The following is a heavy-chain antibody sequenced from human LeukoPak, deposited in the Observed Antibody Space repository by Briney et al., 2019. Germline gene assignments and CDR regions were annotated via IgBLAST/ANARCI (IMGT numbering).Heavy chain of an antibody. CDR1: GFTLGSYW. CDR3: ARGLWGIDY. CDR2: ITTDGSSI. V-gene: IGHV3-74*01. J-gene: IGHJ4*02. D-gene: IGHD7-27*01. Sequence: GGSLRLSCAASGFTLGSYWMHWVRQAPGKGLVWVSRITTDGSSINYADSVKGRFTISRDNAENTLYLEMKSLRAEDTAVYYCARGLWGIDYWGQGALVTVSS.